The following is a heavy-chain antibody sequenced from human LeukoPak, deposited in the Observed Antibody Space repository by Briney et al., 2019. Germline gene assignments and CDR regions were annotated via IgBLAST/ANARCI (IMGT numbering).Heavy chain of an antibody. V-gene: IGHV3-23*01. D-gene: IGHD2-21*01. CDR3: AKDPFVVLIASSHYFDY. CDR2: IGGTGDST. Sequence: GGSLRLSCAASGFTFSSYAMSWVRQAPGKGLEWVSTIGGTGDSTYYADSVKGRFSISRHNSKNTLYLQMNSLRAEDTAVYYCAKDPFVVLIASSHYFDYWGQGTLVTVSS. CDR1: GFTFSSYA. J-gene: IGHJ4*02.